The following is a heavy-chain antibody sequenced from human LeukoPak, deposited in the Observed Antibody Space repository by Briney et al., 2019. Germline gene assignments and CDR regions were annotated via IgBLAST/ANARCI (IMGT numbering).Heavy chain of an antibody. D-gene: IGHD7-27*01. CDR3: ARRRWGSSNVDY. CDR2: IYTSGST. J-gene: IGHJ4*02. CDR1: GGSISSYY. Sequence: SETLSLACTVSGGSISSYYWSWIRQPAGKGLEWIGRIYTSGSTNYNPSLKSRVTMSVDTSKNQFSLKLRSVTAADTAVYYCARRRWGSSNVDYWGQGTLVSVSS. V-gene: IGHV4-4*07.